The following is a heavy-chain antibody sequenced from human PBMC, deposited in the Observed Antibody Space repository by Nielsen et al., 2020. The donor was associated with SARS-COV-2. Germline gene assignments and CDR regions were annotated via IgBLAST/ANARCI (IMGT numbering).Heavy chain of an antibody. J-gene: IGHJ6*02. CDR1: EISFRSYG. Sequence: GESLKISCVASEISFRSYGMHWVRQAPGKELDWVAFTSYDGRDKFYADSVRGRFIVSRDNFRNTLSLHMDSLRTEDTAVYFCARQATIYMNEVSGMDVWGQGTTVTVSS. CDR3: ARQATIYMNEVSGMDV. D-gene: IGHD3-9*01. V-gene: IGHV3-30*03. CDR2: TSYDGRDK.